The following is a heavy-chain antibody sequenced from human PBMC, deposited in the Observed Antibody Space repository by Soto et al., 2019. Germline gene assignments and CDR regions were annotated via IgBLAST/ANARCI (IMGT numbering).Heavy chain of an antibody. D-gene: IGHD6-19*01. J-gene: IGHJ4*02. CDR3: ARDKGSSTVVSGISQEGYFDS. CDR1: GRTFSIFG. V-gene: IGHV3-33*01. CDR2: IWYDGSNA. Sequence: PGGSLRLSCAASGRTFSIFGMHWVRQAPGKGLEWAAIIWYDGSNAYYADSVRCRFTISRDKSKNTVYLQMNSLRAEDTAVYYYARDKGSSTVVSGISQEGYFDSWGQGTLVTVSS.